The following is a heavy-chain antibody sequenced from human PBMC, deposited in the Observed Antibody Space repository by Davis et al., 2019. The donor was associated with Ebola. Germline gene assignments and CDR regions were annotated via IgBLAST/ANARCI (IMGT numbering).Heavy chain of an antibody. CDR1: VYTFTRYA. Sequence: ASVTVSCKASVYTFTRYAMHWLRQAPGQRLEWMGWINAGNGNTHYAQKLQDRVTMTTDTSTNTAYMELRSLRSDDAAVYYCARDTRRAYLDPQEAFDIWGQGTLVTVSS. V-gene: IGHV1-3*01. D-gene: IGHD2/OR15-2a*01. J-gene: IGHJ3*02. CDR3: ARDTRRAYLDPQEAFDI. CDR2: INAGNGNT.